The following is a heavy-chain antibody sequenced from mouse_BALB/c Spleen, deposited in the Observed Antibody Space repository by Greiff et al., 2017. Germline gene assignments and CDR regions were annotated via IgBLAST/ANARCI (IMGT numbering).Heavy chain of an antibody. Sequence: DVKLVESGGGLVKPGGSLKLSCAASGFTFSSYAMSWVRQTPEKRLEWVASISSGGSTYYPDSVKGRFTISRDNARNILYLQMSSLRSEDTAMYYCARGYGNSFDYWGQGTTLTVSS. CDR1: GFTFSSYA. V-gene: IGHV5-6-5*01. J-gene: IGHJ2*01. CDR2: ISSGGST. D-gene: IGHD2-1*01. CDR3: ARGYGNSFDY.